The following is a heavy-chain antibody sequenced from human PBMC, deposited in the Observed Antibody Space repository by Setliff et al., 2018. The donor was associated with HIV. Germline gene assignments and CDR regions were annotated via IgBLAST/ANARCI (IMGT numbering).Heavy chain of an antibody. CDR1: GGSIVRYY. CDR3: ARLLQGANYAFDI. CDR2: IYYSGST. Sequence: SETLSLTCTVSGGSIVRYYWTWIRQPPGKGLEWIGYIYYSGSTNYNPSLKSRVIISVDTSKMQFSLKLRSVTAADTAMYYCARLLQGANYAFDIWGQGTMVTVSS. J-gene: IGHJ3*02. D-gene: IGHD7-27*01. V-gene: IGHV4-59*08.